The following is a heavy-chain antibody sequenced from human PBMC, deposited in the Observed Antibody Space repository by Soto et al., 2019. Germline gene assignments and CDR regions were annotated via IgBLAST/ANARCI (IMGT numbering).Heavy chain of an antibody. CDR2: ISYSGST. J-gene: IGHJ4*02. CDR3: AGLGSGSYYSRAKPFDY. CDR1: GGSFSGYY. D-gene: IGHD3-10*01. V-gene: IGHV4-34*01. Sequence: PSETLSLTCAVHGGSFSGYYGTWIRQSPGKGLEWIGQISYSGSTNYNPSLKSRVTISVDTSKNQFSLKLSSVTAADTAVYYCAGLGSGSYYSRAKPFDYWGQGTLVTVSS.